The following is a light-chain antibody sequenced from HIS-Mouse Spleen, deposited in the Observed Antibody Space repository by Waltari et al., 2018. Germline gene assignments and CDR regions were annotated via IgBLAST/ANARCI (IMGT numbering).Light chain of an antibody. CDR2: EDS. Sequence: SYELTQPPSVSVSPGQTARITCSGDALPKNYAYWYRPKSGQAPVLVIYEDSERPSGVPERVSGSTSGTMATLTISGAQVEDEADYYCYSTDSSGNHRVFGGGTKLTVL. J-gene: IGLJ2*01. CDR3: YSTDSSGNHRV. V-gene: IGLV3-10*01. CDR1: ALPKNY.